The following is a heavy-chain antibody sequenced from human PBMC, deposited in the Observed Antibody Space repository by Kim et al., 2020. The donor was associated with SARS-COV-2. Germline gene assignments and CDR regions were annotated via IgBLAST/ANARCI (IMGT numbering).Heavy chain of an antibody. Sequence: YADSVKGRFTISRDNAKNSLYLQMTSLRAEDTAVYYCARDRHGDYSFDYWGQGTLVTVSS. D-gene: IGHD4-17*01. J-gene: IGHJ4*02. CDR3: ARDRHGDYSFDY. V-gene: IGHV3-21*01.